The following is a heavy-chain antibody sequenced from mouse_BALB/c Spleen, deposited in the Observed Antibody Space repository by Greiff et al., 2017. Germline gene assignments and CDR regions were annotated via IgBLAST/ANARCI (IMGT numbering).Heavy chain of an antibody. CDR2: ISSGSSTI. CDR3: ARIGDYDRSYAMDY. J-gene: IGHJ4*01. CDR1: GFTFSSFG. D-gene: IGHD2-4*01. V-gene: IGHV5-17*02. Sequence: EVKLMESGGGLVQPGGSRKLSCAASGFTFSSFGMHWVRQAPEKGLEWVAYISSGSSTIYYADTVKGRFTISRDNPKNTLFLQMTSLRSEDTAMYYCARIGDYDRSYAMDYWGQGTSVTVSS.